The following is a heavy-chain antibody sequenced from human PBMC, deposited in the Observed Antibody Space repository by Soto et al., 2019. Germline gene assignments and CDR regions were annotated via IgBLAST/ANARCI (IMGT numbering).Heavy chain of an antibody. V-gene: IGHV4-31*03. CDR1: GGSISSGGYY. CDR3: ARGSSSSCSYFDY. CDR2: IYYSGST. J-gene: IGHJ4*02. Sequence: PSETLTLTCTVSGGSISSGGYYWSWIRQHPGKGLEWIGYIYYSGSTYYNPSLKSRVTISVDTSKNQFSLKLSSVTAADTAVYYCARGSSSSCSYFDYWGQGTLVTVSS. D-gene: IGHD6-13*01.